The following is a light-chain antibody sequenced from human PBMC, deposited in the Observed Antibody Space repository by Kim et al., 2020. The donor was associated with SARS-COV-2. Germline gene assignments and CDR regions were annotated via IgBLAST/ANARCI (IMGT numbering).Light chain of an antibody. CDR3: QRYNSGPQA. Sequence: DFQMTQSPSSLSASVGDRVTITCRASQTISNFLAWFQQKPVMVPKLLIYSASTLHSGVPSRFSGSGSGTHFTLTISSLQPEDVSTYYCQRYNSGPQAFVQWTKVDIK. CDR1: QTISNF. J-gene: IGKJ1*01. V-gene: IGKV1-27*01. CDR2: SAS.